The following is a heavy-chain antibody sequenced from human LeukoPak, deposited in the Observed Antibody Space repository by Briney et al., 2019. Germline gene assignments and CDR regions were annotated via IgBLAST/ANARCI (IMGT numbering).Heavy chain of an antibody. D-gene: IGHD3-3*01. CDR1: GFIFSDYY. V-gene: IGHV3-11*04. CDR3: ARDYDVWSGYYRPYFDY. J-gene: IGHJ4*02. CDR2: INSWGSTI. Sequence: GGSLRLSCAASGFIFSDYYMSWVRQAPGKGLEWISYINSWGSTIHYADSVKGRFTISRDNANNSLYLEMNSLRAEDTAVYYCARDYDVWSGYYRPYFDYWGKRALVTVAS.